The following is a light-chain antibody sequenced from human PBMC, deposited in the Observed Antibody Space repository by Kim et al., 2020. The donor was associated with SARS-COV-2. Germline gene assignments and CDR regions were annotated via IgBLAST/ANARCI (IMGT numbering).Light chain of an antibody. CDR2: DAS. Sequence: LSPGEGAPRSCRVSQCVSTSLAWYQHKPGQAPRLLVHDASNRATGIPARFSGSGSGTDFTLTISSLEPEDFAVYYCQQRSNWPPYTFGQRTKLVI. CDR3: QQRSNWPPYT. V-gene: IGKV3-11*01. CDR1: QCVSTS. J-gene: IGKJ2*01.